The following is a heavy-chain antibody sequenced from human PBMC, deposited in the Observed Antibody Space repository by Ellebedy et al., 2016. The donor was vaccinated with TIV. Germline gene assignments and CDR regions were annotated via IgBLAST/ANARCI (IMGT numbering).Heavy chain of an antibody. D-gene: IGHD3-10*01. V-gene: IGHV3-53*01. CDR3: ASRPRG. J-gene: IGHJ4*02. Sequence: GEPLKISCAASGFTVSNNYMSWVRQAPGKGLEWVSVIYSGGSTYYADSVKGRFTISRDNSKKTLYLQMNSLRAEDTAVYYCASRPRGWGQGTLVTVSS. CDR1: GFTVSNNY. CDR2: IYSGGST.